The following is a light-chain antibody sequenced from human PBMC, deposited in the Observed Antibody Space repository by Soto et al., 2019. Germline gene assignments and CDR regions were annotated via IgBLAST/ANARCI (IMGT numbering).Light chain of an antibody. CDR1: SGNIASSY. J-gene: IGLJ1*01. Sequence: NFMLTQPHSVSESPGKTVTISCTRSSGNIASSYVQWYQQRPGSAPTTVIYEDDQRPSGVPHRFSGSIDRSSNSASLTNSELRTEDEADYYCQSYYSDNYVFGPGTKVTVL. V-gene: IGLV6-57*04. CDR2: EDD. CDR3: QSYYSDNYV.